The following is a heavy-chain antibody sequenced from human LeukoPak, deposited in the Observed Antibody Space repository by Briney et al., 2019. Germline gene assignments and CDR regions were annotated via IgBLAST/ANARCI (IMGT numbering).Heavy chain of an antibody. CDR2: ISGSGGST. D-gene: IGHD5-18*01. Sequence: GGSLRLSCAASGFTFSSYAMSWVRQSPGKGLEWVSAISGSGGSTYYADSVKGRFTISRDNSKNTLYLQMNSLRAEDTAVYYCAKYSVQLWDNFDYWGQGTLVTVSS. V-gene: IGHV3-23*01. J-gene: IGHJ4*02. CDR1: GFTFSSYA. CDR3: AKYSVQLWDNFDY.